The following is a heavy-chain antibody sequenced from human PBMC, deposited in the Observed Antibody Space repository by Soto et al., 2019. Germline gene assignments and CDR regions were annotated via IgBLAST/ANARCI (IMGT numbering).Heavy chain of an antibody. J-gene: IGHJ5*02. V-gene: IGHV1-18*01. D-gene: IGHD3-3*01. CDR3: ARAGGYYDFWSGYFSWFDP. CDR1: GYTFTSYG. Sequence: ASVKVSCKASGYTFTSYGISWVRQAPGQGLEWMGWISAYNGNTNYAQKLQGRVTIITDTSTSTANMELRSLRSDDTAVYFCARAGGYYDFWSGYFSWFDPWGQGTLVTVSS. CDR2: ISAYNGNT.